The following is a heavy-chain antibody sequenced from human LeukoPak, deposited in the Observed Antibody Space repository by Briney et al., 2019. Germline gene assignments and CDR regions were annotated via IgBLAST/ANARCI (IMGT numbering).Heavy chain of an antibody. Sequence: PGGSLRLPCAASGFTFSSYWMSWVRQAPGKGLEWVANIKQDGSEKYYVDSVKGRFTISRDNAKNSLYLQMNSLRAEDTAVYYCARDTYSGYDSFYYYYYYMDVWGKGTTVTVSS. CDR3: ARDTYSGYDSFYYYYYYMDV. V-gene: IGHV3-7*01. CDR2: IKQDGSEK. J-gene: IGHJ6*03. CDR1: GFTFSSYW. D-gene: IGHD5-12*01.